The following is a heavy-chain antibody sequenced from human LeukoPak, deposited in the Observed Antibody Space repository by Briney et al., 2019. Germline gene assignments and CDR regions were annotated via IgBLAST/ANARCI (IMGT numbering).Heavy chain of an antibody. D-gene: IGHD3-10*01. CDR2: IYHSGST. Sequence: SQTLSLTCAVSGGSISSGGYSWSWIRRPPGKGLGWIGYIYHSGSTYYNPSLKSRVSISVDRSKNQFSLKLSSVTAADTAVYYCARAPQALWFGELLPYYFDYWGQGTLVTVSS. CDR3: ARAPQALWFGELLPYYFDY. V-gene: IGHV4-30-2*01. CDR1: GGSISSGGYS. J-gene: IGHJ4*02.